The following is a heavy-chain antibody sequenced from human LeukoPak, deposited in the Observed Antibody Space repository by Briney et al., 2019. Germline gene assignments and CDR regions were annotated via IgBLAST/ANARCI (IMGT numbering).Heavy chain of an antibody. J-gene: IGHJ4*02. CDR1: GFTFSNYG. V-gene: IGHV3-30*03. Sequence: GALRLSCAASGFTFSNYGMHWVRQAPGKGLEWVAVISYDGRNKFYGDSVKGRFTISRDNSKNSLYLQMNSLRAEDTAVYYCTRKWELDYWGQGTLVTVSS. D-gene: IGHD1-26*01. CDR2: ISYDGRNK. CDR3: TRKWELDY.